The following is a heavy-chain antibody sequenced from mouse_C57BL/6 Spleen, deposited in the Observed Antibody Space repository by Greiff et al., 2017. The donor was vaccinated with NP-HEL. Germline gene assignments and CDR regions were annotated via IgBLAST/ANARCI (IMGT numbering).Heavy chain of an antibody. CDR1: GFTFSSYA. V-gene: IGHV5-4*03. D-gene: IGHD2-4*01. CDR3: ARGGYDYDVLYYAMDY. J-gene: IGHJ4*01. Sequence: EVKLMESGGGLVKPGGSLKLSCAASGFTFSSYAMSWVRQTPEKRLEWVATISDGGRYTYYPDNVKGRFTISRDNAKHNLYLQMSHLKSEDTAMYYCARGGYDYDVLYYAMDYWGQGTSVTVSS. CDR2: ISDGGRYT.